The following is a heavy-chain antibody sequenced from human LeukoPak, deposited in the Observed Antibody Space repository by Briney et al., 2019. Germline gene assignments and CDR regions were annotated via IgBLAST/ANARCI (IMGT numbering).Heavy chain of an antibody. D-gene: IGHD3-22*01. V-gene: IGHV4-59*11. Sequence: SETLSLTCTVSGGSISSHYWSWFRQPPGEGLEWIGHIYYSGSTDYSPSLKSRVTISVDTSKNQFSLKLSSVTAADTAVYYCAAEGRYYYDSSGYYSRFDYWGQGTLVTVSS. CDR1: GGSISSHY. CDR3: AAEGRYYYDSSGYYSRFDY. J-gene: IGHJ4*02. CDR2: IYYSGST.